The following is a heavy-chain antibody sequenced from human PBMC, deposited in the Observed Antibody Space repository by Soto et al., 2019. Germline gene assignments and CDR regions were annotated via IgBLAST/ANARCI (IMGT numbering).Heavy chain of an antibody. CDR2: INHSGST. D-gene: IGHD3-10*01. CDR3: ARILYYGSGSY. CDR1: DGSFIGDY. V-gene: IGHV4-34*01. J-gene: IGHJ4*02. Sequence: SETLSLTFSVYDGSFIGDYCSWVRQPPGKGLEWIGEINHSGSTNYNPSLKSRVTISVDTSKNQFSLKLSSVTAADTAVYYCARILYYGSGSYWSQGTLVTVSS.